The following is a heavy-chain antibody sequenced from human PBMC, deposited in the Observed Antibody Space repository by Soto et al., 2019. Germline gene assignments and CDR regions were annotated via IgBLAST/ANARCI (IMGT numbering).Heavy chain of an antibody. D-gene: IGHD5-18*01. Sequence: PGGSLRLSCAASGFTFSSYGMHWVRQAPGKGLEWVAVISYDGSNKYYADSVKGRFTISRDNSKNTLYLQMNSLRAEDTAVYYCATTHTAMGVEMATSVDYWGQGTLVTVSS. J-gene: IGHJ4*02. CDR3: ATTHTAMGVEMATSVDY. V-gene: IGHV3-30*03. CDR2: ISYDGSNK. CDR1: GFTFSSYG.